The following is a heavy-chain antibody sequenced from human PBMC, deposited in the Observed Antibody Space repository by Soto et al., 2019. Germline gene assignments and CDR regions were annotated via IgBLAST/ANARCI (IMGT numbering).Heavy chain of an antibody. CDR3: AKDTETYYYDSSGYYFQH. J-gene: IGHJ1*01. D-gene: IGHD3-22*01. CDR2: ISGDGGST. CDR1: GFTFDDYA. Sequence: GGSLRLSCAASGFTFDDYAMHWVRKAPGKGLEWVSLISGDGGSTYYADSVKGRFTISRDNSKNSLYLQMNSLRTEDTALYYCAKDTETYYYDSSGYYFQHWGQGTLVTVSS. V-gene: IGHV3-43*02.